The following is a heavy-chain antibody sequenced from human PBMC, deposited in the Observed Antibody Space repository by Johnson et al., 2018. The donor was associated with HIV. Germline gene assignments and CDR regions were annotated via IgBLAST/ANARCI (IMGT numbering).Heavy chain of an antibody. D-gene: IGHD6-19*01. CDR1: GFTFSSYW. J-gene: IGHJ3*02. V-gene: IGHV3-7*05. CDR2: IKQDGSEK. CDR3: ARDAVISSGWYNVDAFDI. Sequence: EQLVESGGGVVQPGRSLRLSCAASGFTFSSYWMSWVRQAPGKGLEWVANIKQDGSEKYYVDSVKGRFTIYRDNAKNSLYLQMNTLRAEDTAVYYCARDAVISSGWYNVDAFDIWGQGTMVTVSS.